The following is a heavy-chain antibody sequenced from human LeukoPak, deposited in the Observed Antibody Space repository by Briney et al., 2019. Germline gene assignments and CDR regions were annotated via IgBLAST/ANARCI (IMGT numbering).Heavy chain of an antibody. Sequence: GESLKISCTASGYSLTNYWIAWVRQMPGAGLEWMGTIYPGDSDARYSPAFQGQFTLSVDRSTTTAYLQWPSLKASDTAMYYCARPYSTGIRDAYDMWGQGTMVIVSS. CDR2: IYPGDSDA. CDR1: GYSLTNYW. J-gene: IGHJ3*02. CDR3: ARPYSTGIRDAYDM. V-gene: IGHV5-51*01. D-gene: IGHD2/OR15-2a*01.